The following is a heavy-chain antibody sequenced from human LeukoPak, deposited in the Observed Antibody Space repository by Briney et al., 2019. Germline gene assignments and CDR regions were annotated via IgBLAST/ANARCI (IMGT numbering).Heavy chain of an antibody. CDR3: ASHNWFDP. J-gene: IGHJ5*02. V-gene: IGHV3-21*01. Sequence: GGSLRLSCEASGFTFSSYSMNWVRQAPGKGLEWVSSISSSSTYIYYADSVKGRFTISRDNSKNTLYLQMNSLRAEDTAVYYCASHNWFDPWGQGTLVTVSS. CDR1: GFTFSSYS. CDR2: ISSSSTYI.